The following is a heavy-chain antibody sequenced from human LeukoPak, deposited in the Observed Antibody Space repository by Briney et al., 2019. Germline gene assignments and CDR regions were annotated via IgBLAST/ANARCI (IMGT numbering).Heavy chain of an antibody. V-gene: IGHV1-24*01. D-gene: IGHD6-19*01. CDR2: FDPEDGET. J-gene: IGHJ4*02. CDR1: GYTLTELS. CDR3: AALAHSSGWRPPLDY. Sequence: GESLKISCKVSGYTLTELSMHWVRQAPGKGLEWMGGFDPEDGETIYAQKFQGRVTMTEDTSTDTAYMELSSLRSEDTAVYYCAALAHSSGWRPPLDYWGQGTLVTVSS.